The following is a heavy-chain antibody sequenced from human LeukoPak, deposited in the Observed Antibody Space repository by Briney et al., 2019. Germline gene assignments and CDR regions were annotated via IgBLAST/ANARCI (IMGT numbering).Heavy chain of an antibody. CDR2: FDPEDGET. CDR3: ARLSGGDGEWDPYYFDY. J-gene: IGHJ4*02. V-gene: IGHV1-24*01. Sequence: ASVKVSCKVSGYTLTELSMHWVRQAPGKGLEWMGGFDPEDGETIYAQKFQGRVTMTEDTSTDTAYMELSSLRSEDTAVYYCARLSGGDGEWDPYYFDYWGQGTLVTVSS. CDR1: GYTLTELS. D-gene: IGHD3-10*01.